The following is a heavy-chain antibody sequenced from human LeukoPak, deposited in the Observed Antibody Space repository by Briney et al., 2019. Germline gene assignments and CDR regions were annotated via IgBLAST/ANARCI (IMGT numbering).Heavy chain of an antibody. D-gene: IGHD3-22*01. CDR2: ISSRSNYI. CDR3: ARDRAVYSDSRGYYPDAFDI. CDR1: GFTFSSYN. J-gene: IGHJ3*02. Sequence: PRGSLRLSCAASGFTFSSYNMNWVGQAPGKGLEWVSSISSRSNYIYLADSLKGRFTISRDNAKNSLYLQMNSLRAEDTAMYYCARDRAVYSDSRGYYPDAFDIWGEGTMVTVS. V-gene: IGHV3-21*01.